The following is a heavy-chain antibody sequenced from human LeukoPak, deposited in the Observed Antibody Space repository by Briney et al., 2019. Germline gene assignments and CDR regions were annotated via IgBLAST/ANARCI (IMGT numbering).Heavy chain of an antibody. J-gene: IGHJ4*02. CDR3: ARERMYSGSGSTYPYYDY. V-gene: IGHV3-7*01. CDR2: IKPDGSEK. Sequence: PGGSLRLSCAASGFTFSSYWMSWVRQSPGKGLEWVANIKPDGSEKYFMDSVKGRFTISRDNAKNALYLEMSSLRAEDTAEYFCARERMYSGSGSTYPYYDYWGQGTLVTVSS. CDR1: GFTFSSYW. D-gene: IGHD3-10*01.